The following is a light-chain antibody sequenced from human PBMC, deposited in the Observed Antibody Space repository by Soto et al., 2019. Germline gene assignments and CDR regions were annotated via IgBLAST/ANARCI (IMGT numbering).Light chain of an antibody. CDR1: QSLVHSDGIAY. Sequence: DVFMTQSPLSLPVTLGQPASISCRSNQSLVHSDGIAYFSWFQQRPGRSPRRLIYKVSNRDSGVPARFSGSGSGTDFALKISRVEAEDVGVYYCMQGTHWPITFGQGTRLEIK. V-gene: IGKV2-30*02. J-gene: IGKJ5*01. CDR3: MQGTHWPIT. CDR2: KVS.